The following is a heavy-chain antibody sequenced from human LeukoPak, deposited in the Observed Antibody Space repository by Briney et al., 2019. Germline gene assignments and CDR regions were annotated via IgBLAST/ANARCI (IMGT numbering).Heavy chain of an antibody. V-gene: IGHV1-2*02. CDR1: GYAFSDYY. D-gene: IGHD3-10*01. Sequence: ASVKVSCKASGYAFSDYYIHWVRQAPGQGLEWMGWINPNSGGTNYAQKFQGRVTMTRDTSISTAYMELARLRSEDTAVYYCARVSYGSGSYSAYWGQGTLVTVSS. CDR2: INPNSGGT. CDR3: ARVSYGSGSYSAY. J-gene: IGHJ4*02.